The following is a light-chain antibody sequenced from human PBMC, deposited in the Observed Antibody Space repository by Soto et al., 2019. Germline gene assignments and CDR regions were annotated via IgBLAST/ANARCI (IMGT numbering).Light chain of an antibody. CDR2: DAS. J-gene: IGKJ2*01. Sequence: DIQMTRSPSTLSASVGDRVTITCLASQSISGWLAWFQQKPGKAPKLLIYDASTLESGVPSRFSGSGSGTQFTLTISSLQPDDFATYFCQQYSSYSLYTFGQGTKLEI. CDR1: QSISGW. CDR3: QQYSSYSLYT. V-gene: IGKV1-5*01.